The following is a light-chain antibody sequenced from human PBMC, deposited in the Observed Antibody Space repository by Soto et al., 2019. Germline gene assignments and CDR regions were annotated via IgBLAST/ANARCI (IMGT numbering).Light chain of an antibody. CDR2: NVN. CDR3: SSFTSSTTYV. V-gene: IGLV2-14*01. CDR1: SSDVGNYNY. J-gene: IGLJ1*01. Sequence: QSVLTQSASVSGSPGQSISISCTETSSDVGNYNYVSWYQQHPGEVPKLIIFNVNNRPSGVSNRFSGSKSGNTASLTISGLQAEDEADYYCSSFTSSTTYVFGTGTKV.